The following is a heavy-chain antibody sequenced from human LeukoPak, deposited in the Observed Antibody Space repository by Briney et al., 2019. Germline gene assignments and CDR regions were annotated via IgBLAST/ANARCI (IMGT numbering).Heavy chain of an antibody. D-gene: IGHD3-22*01. CDR1: GYSISSGYY. CDR3: ASADSSGYFYVAY. CDR2: IYHSGST. Sequence: SETLSLTCAVSGYSISSGYYWGWPRQPPGKGREGFGTIYHSGSTYYNPSLKSRVTISVDTSKNQFSLKLSSVTAADTAVYYCASADSSGYFYVAYWGQGTLVTVSS. V-gene: IGHV4-38-2*01. J-gene: IGHJ4*02.